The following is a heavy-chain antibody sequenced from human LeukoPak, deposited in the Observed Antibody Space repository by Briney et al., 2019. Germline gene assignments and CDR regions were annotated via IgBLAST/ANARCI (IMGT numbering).Heavy chain of an antibody. CDR3: ARQKGRSRGYYWGDAFDI. J-gene: IGHJ3*02. CDR1: GYSFTRYW. V-gene: IGHV5-51*01. CDR2: IYPGDSDT. D-gene: IGHD3-22*01. Sequence: GESLKISCKGSGYSFTRYWIGWVRQMPGKGLEWMGIIYPGDSDTRYSPSFQGQVTISADKSISTAYLQWSSLRASDTAMYYCARQKGRSRGYYWGDAFDIWGQGTMVTVSS.